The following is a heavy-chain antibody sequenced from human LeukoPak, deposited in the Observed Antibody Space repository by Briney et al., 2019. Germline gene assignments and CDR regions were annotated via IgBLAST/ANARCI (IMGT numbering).Heavy chain of an antibody. V-gene: IGHV3-21*01. J-gene: IGHJ3*02. CDR1: GFTFSSYS. Sequence: GGSLRLSCAASGFTFSSYSMNWVRQAPGKGLEWVSSISSSSSYIYYADSVKGRFTISRDNAKNSLYLQMNSLRAEDTAVYYCAREWDIVAVPAAFDIWGQGTMVTVSS. D-gene: IGHD2-2*01. CDR3: AREWDIVAVPAAFDI. CDR2: ISSSSSYI.